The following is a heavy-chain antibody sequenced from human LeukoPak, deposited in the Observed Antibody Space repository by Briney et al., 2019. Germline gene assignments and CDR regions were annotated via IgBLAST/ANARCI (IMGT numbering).Heavy chain of an antibody. CDR1: GGSISNYY. D-gene: IGHD2-2*01. J-gene: IGHJ6*03. V-gene: IGHV4-4*07. Sequence: SETLSLTCTVSGGSISNYYWGWIRQPAGKGLEWLGRIYTSGSTNYNPSLKSRVTMSVDTSKNQFSLKLSSVTAADTAVYYCARGAVVVPAASDYYYYMDVWGKGTTVTVSS. CDR3: ARGAVVVPAASDYYYYMDV. CDR2: IYTSGST.